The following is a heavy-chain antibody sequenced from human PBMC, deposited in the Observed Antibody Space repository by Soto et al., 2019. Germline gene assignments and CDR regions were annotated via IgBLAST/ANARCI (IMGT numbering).Heavy chain of an antibody. CDR3: ARDGSGIPGTTGYYYYYMDV. Sequence: EVQLVESGGGLVQPGGSLRLSCAASGFTFSSYWMSWVRPAPGKGLEWVANIKQDGSEKYYVDSVKGRFTISRDNAKNSLYLQMNSLRAEDTAVYYCARDGSGIPGTTGYYYYYMDVWGKGTTVTVSS. J-gene: IGHJ6*03. D-gene: IGHD1-7*01. CDR2: IKQDGSEK. V-gene: IGHV3-7*01. CDR1: GFTFSSYW.